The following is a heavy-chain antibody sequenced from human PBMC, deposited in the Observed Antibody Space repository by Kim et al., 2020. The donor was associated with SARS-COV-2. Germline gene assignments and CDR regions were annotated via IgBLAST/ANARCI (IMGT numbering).Heavy chain of an antibody. Sequence: GGSLRLSCAASGFTFSSYAMHWVRQAPGKGLEWVAVISYDGSNKYYADSVKGRFTISRDNSKNTLYLQMNSLRAEDTAVYYCASPSTGMPLYYYYGMDVWGQGTTVTVSS. D-gene: IGHD1-1*01. CDR1: GFTFSSYA. CDR3: ASPSTGMPLYYYYGMDV. V-gene: IGHV3-30*04. J-gene: IGHJ6*02. CDR2: ISYDGSNK.